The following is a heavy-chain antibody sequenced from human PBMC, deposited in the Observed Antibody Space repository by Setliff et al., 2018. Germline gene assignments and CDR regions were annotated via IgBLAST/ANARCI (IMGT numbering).Heavy chain of an antibody. CDR2: IYYSGST. D-gene: IGHD3-22*01. V-gene: IGHV4-59*05. J-gene: IGHJ3*02. CDR3: ATRTYYDSNGYYYAIAGPFDI. Sequence: SETLSLTCTVSGGSISSYYWSWIRQPPGKGLEWIGSIYYSGSTYYSPSLKRRVTISVDTSKNQFSLKLSSVTAADTAVYYCATRTYYDSNGYYYAIAGPFDIWGQGTMVTVSS. CDR1: GGSISSYY.